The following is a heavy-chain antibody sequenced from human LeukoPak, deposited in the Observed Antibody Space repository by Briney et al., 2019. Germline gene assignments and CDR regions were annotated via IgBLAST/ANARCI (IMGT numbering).Heavy chain of an antibody. CDR3: ARDHSSGWYYIDY. CDR2: TWSDGNKK. CDR1: GFTFSSYG. Sequence: PGRSLRLSCAASGFTFSSYGMHWVRQAPGKGLEWVAVTWSDGNKKYYADSVKGRFTISKDNSKNTLYLQMNSLRAEDTAVYYCARDHSSGWYYIDYWGQGTLVTVSS. J-gene: IGHJ4*02. D-gene: IGHD6-19*01. V-gene: IGHV3-33*08.